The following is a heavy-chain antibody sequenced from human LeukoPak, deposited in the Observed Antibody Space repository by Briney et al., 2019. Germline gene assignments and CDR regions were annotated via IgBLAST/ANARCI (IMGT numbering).Heavy chain of an antibody. J-gene: IGHJ4*02. CDR3: ARVGTKCLDF. Sequence: GGSLRLSCAASGFTLSNYWVSWVRQAPGKGLEWVANIKQDGSQKYYVDSVKGRFTISRDNAKNSLFLQMNSLRAEDTAVYYCARVGTKCLDFWGLGSLVTVSS. D-gene: IGHD2-2*01. V-gene: IGHV3-7*04. CDR2: IKQDGSQK. CDR1: GFTLSNYW.